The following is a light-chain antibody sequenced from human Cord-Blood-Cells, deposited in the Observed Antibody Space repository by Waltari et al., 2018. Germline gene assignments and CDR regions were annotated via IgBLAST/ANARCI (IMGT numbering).Light chain of an antibody. V-gene: IGLV2-14*01. CDR3: SSYTSSSTLGV. J-gene: IGLJ1*01. Sequence: QSALTQPASVSGSPGQSITISCTGTSSYVGGYNYVSWYQQHPGKAPKLMIYDVSKRPSGVSNRFSGSKSGNTASLTISGLQAEDEADYYCSSYTSSSTLGVFGTGTKVTVL. CDR1: SSYVGGYNY. CDR2: DVS.